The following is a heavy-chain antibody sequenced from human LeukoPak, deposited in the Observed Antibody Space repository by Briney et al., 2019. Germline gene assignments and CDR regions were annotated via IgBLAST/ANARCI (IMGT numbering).Heavy chain of an antibody. CDR3: ARGRYIYGSPDDAFDI. V-gene: IGHV4-4*07. CDR1: GASISSYY. CDR2: IYTSGST. Sequence: PSETLSLTCTVSGASISSYYWSWIRQPAGKGLEWIGRIYTSGSTNYNPSLKSRVTMSVDTSKNQFSLKLSSVTAADTAVYYCARGRYIYGSPDDAFDIWGQGTMVTVSS. J-gene: IGHJ3*02. D-gene: IGHD5-18*01.